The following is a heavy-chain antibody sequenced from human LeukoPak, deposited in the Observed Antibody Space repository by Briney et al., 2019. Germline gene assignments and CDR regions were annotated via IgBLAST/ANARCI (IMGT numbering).Heavy chain of an antibody. CDR3: AKDRIAAAVNTPFDY. J-gene: IGHJ4*02. D-gene: IGHD6-13*01. V-gene: IGHV3-30*02. Sequence: PGGSLRLSCAASGFTFSSYGMHWVRQAPGKGLEWVAFIRYDGSNKYYADSVKGRFTISRDDSKNTLYLQMNSLRAEDTAVYYCAKDRIAAAVNTPFDYWGQGTLVTVSS. CDR2: IRYDGSNK. CDR1: GFTFSSYG.